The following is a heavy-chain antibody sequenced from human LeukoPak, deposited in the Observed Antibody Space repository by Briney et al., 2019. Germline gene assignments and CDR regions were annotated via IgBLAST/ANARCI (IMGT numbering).Heavy chain of an antibody. J-gene: IGHJ3*02. V-gene: IGHV3-23*01. CDR1: GFTFSSYA. D-gene: IGHD3-3*01. CDR3: ARVGVVEAFDI. Sequence: GGSLRLSCAASGFTFSSYAMSWVRQAPGKGLEWVSAISGSGGSTYYADSVKGRFTISRDNSKNTLYLQMNSLRAEDTALYHCARVGVVEAFDIWGQGTMVTVSS. CDR2: ISGSGGST.